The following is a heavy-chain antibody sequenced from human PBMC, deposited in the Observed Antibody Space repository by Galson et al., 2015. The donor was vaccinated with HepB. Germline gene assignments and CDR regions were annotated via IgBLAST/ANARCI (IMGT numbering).Heavy chain of an antibody. J-gene: IGHJ4*02. V-gene: IGHV4-38-2*02. CDR2: IYYSGTS. CDR3: ARDPVAIQPFDY. Sequence: LSLTCTVSGHSIRSGYYWGWIRQPPGKGLEWIGSIYYSGTSYYNPSLKSRVTISVDTSKNQFSLNLSSVTAADTAVYYCARDPVAIQPFDYWGQGTLVTASS. D-gene: IGHD5-18*01. CDR1: GHSIRSGYY.